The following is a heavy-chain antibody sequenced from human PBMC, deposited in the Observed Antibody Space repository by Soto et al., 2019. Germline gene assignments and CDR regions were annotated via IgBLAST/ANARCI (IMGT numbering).Heavy chain of an antibody. CDR1: GGSISSGDYF. V-gene: IGHV4-30-4*01. D-gene: IGHD3-9*01. Sequence: SETLSLTCTVSGGSISSGDYFWSWIRQSPGNGLEWIGYISSIGSTYYNPSLKSRVSVSRDTSKNQFSLKLSSVTTTDTAVYYCARGLVIRPYYYHGMDVWGQGTTVTVS. J-gene: IGHJ6*02. CDR2: ISSIGST. CDR3: ARGLVIRPYYYHGMDV.